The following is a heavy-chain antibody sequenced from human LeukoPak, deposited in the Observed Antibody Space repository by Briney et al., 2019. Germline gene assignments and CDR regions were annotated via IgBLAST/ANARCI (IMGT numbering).Heavy chain of an antibody. J-gene: IGHJ5*02. V-gene: IGHV3-48*03. CDR1: GFTFSSYE. CDR3: ARVRLDPQNWFDP. D-gene: IGHD6-25*01. CDR2: ISSSGSTI. Sequence: GGSLRLSCAASGFTFSSYEMNWVRQAPGKGLEWVSYISSSGSTIYYADSVKGRFTISRDNAKNSLYLQMNSLRAEDTAVYYCARVRLDPQNWFDPWGQGTLVTVSS.